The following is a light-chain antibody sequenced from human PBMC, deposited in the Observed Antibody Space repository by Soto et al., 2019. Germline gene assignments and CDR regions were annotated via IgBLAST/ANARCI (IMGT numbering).Light chain of an antibody. CDR1: QSVGRN. Sequence: EIVMTQSPATLPVSPGERATLSCRASQSVGRNLAWYQLKPGLAPRLLIYAASTRATGIPARFSGSGSGTEFPLTFSSLQSEDFAVYYCQQYDDWPPVTFGQGTRLEIK. CDR2: AAS. CDR3: QQYDDWPPVT. V-gene: IGKV3-15*01. J-gene: IGKJ5*01.